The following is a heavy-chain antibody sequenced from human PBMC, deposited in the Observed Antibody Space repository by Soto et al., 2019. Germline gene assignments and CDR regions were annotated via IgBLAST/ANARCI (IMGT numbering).Heavy chain of an antibody. D-gene: IGHD2-15*01. V-gene: IGHV1-69*06. CDR1: GGTFSSYA. CDR2: IIPIFGTA. J-gene: IGHJ6*02. CDR3: AGGVGYCSGGSCYPRMDV. Sequence: SVKVSCKASGGTFSSYAISWVRQAPGQGLEWMGGIIPIFGTANYAQKFQGRVTITADKSTSTAYMELSSLRSEDTAVYYCAGGVGYCSGGSCYPRMDVWGQGTTVTVSS.